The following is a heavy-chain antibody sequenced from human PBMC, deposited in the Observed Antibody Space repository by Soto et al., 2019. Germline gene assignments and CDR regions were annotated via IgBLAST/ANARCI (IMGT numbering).Heavy chain of an antibody. CDR3: VVAITMVRGVIITPTFDY. CDR2: IIPIVGTA. J-gene: IGHJ4*02. D-gene: IGHD3-10*01. V-gene: IGHV1-69*01. CDR1: GGTFSSYA. Sequence: QVQLVQSGAEVKKPGSSVKVSCKASGGTFSSYAISWVRQAPGQGLEWMGGIIPIVGTANYAQKFQGRVTITADESTSTAYMELSSLRSEDTAVYYCVVAITMVRGVIITPTFDYWGQGTLVTVSS.